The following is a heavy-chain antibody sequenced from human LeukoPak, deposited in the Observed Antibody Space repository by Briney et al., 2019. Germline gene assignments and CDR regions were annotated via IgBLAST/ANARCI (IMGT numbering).Heavy chain of an antibody. Sequence: PGGSLRLSCAASGFTFSSYWMHWVRQAPGKGLVWVSRINSDGSSTSYADSVKGRFTISRDNAKNTLYLQMNSLRAEDTAVYYCARVKGSGSGIFYNYYGMDVWGQGTTVTVSS. CDR1: GFTFSSYW. CDR2: INSDGSST. J-gene: IGHJ6*02. V-gene: IGHV3-74*01. D-gene: IGHD3-10*01. CDR3: ARVKGSGSGIFYNYYGMDV.